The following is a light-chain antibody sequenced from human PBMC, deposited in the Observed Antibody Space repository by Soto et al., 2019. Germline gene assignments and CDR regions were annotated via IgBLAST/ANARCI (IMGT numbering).Light chain of an antibody. CDR2: EVS. Sequence: QSVLTQPASVSGSPGQSITISCTGTSSDVGGYNYVSWYQQHPGKAPKLMIYEVSNRPSGVSNRFSGSKSGNRASLTISGLQAEDEADYYCSSYSSSSTLCVFGSGTQLTVL. CDR3: SSYSSSSTLCV. J-gene: IGLJ7*01. CDR1: SSDVGGYNY. V-gene: IGLV2-14*01.